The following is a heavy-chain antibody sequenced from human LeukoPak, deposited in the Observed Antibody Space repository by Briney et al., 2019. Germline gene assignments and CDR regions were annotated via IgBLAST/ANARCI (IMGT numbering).Heavy chain of an antibody. CDR3: AREIEWSSGWYGDY. V-gene: IGHV1-69*04. J-gene: IGHJ4*02. Sequence: SVKVSCKASGGTFSSYAISWVRQAPGQGLEWMGRIIPILGIANYAQKFQGRVTITADKSTSTAYMELSSLRSEDTAVYYCAREIEWSSGWYGDYWGQGTLVTVSS. CDR1: GGTFSSYA. D-gene: IGHD6-19*01. CDR2: IIPILGIA.